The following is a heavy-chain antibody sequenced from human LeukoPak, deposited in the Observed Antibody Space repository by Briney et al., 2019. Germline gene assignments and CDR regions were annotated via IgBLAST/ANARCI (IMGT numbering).Heavy chain of an antibody. D-gene: IGHD5-24*01. CDR3: AKSGYNRFDY. CDR2: IQNDGITK. Sequence: GGSLRLSCAPSGFTFTTYAMDWVRQAPGKGLEWVAFIQNDGITKFYADSVKGRFTISRDNSKNTLYLQMNSLIAEDTAVYYCAKSGYNRFDYWGQGTRVTVSS. V-gene: IGHV3-30*02. CDR1: GFTFTTYA. J-gene: IGHJ4*02.